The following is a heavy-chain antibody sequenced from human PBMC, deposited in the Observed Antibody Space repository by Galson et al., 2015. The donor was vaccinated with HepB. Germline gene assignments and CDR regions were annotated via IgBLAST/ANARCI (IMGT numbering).Heavy chain of an antibody. D-gene: IGHD7-27*01. CDR2: ISSSSSYI. J-gene: IGHJ2*01. Sequence: SLRLSCAASGFTFSNYNMNWVRQAPGKGLEWVSSISSSSSYIYYADSVKGRFTISRDNAKNSLYLQTNSLRAEDTAVYYCARPTLTGWYFGLWGRGTLVTVSS. CDR3: ARPTLTGWYFGL. V-gene: IGHV3-21*04. CDR1: GFTFSNYN.